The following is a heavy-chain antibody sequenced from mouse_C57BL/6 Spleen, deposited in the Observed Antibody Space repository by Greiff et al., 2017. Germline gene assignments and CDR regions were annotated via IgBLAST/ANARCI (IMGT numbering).Heavy chain of an antibody. CDR2: IYPGSGST. CDR3: ARGDYGDGAMDY. Sequence: VQLQESGAELVKPGASVKMSCKASGYTFTSYWITWVKQSPGQGLEWIGDIYPGSGSTNYNEKFKSKATLTVDTSSSTAYMPLSSLTSEDSAVYYCARGDYGDGAMDYWGQGTSVTVSS. V-gene: IGHV1-55*01. CDR1: GYTFTSYW. J-gene: IGHJ4*01. D-gene: IGHD2-4*01.